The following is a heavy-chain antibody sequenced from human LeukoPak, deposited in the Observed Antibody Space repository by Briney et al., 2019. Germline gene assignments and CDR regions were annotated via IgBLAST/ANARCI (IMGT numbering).Heavy chain of an antibody. J-gene: IGHJ4*02. Sequence: PGGSLRLSCAASGFTFSRYWMSWVRQAPGKGLEWVANIKQDGSEKYYVDSVKGRFTISGDNAKNSLYLQMNSLRAEDTAVYYCALGVGSHYYDSSGYPFDYWGQGTLVTVSS. CDR3: ALGVGSHYYDSSGYPFDY. CDR2: IKQDGSEK. D-gene: IGHD3-22*01. CDR1: GFTFSRYW. V-gene: IGHV3-7*01.